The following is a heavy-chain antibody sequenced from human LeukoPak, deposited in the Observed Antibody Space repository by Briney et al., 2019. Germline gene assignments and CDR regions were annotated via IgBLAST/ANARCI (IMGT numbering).Heavy chain of an antibody. CDR2: INPNSGST. CDR1: GYTFTGYY. CDR3: ARVLGPSLPSVH. Sequence: ASVKVSCKASGYTFTGYYMHWVRQAPGQGLEWMGWINPNSGSTNYTQKFQGRVTMTRDTSISTAYMELSRLRSDDTAVYYCARVLGPSLPSVHWGQGTLVTVSS. J-gene: IGHJ4*02. D-gene: IGHD3-16*01. V-gene: IGHV1-2*02.